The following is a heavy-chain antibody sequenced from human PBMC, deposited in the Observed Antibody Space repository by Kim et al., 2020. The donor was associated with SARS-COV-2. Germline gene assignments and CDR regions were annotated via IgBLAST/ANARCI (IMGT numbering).Heavy chain of an antibody. V-gene: IGHV3-66*01. Sequence: GGSLRLSCAVSGFTVSSNYMSWVRQVPGKGPEWVSVIYSRGTTYYADSVKDRFTISRDNSENTVYLQMQTLRVEDTAVYDCVRDRRVVAGTRAEFDYWGKGTLVTVSS. D-gene: IGHD6-19*01. CDR3: VRDRRVVAGTRAEFDY. CDR2: IYSRGTT. CDR1: GFTVSSNY. J-gene: IGHJ4*02.